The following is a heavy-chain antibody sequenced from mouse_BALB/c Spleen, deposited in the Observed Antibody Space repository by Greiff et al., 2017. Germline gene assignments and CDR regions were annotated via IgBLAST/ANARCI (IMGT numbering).Heavy chain of an antibody. V-gene: IGHV2-6-4*01. J-gene: IGHJ4*01. D-gene: IGHD1-1*01. CDR3: ARTEGITTVVDYYAMDY. Sequence: VKLVESGPGLVAPSQSLSITCTVSGFSLSRYSVHWVRQPPGKGLEWLGMIWGGGSTDYNSALKSRLSISKDNSKSQVFLKMNSLQTDDTAMYYCARTEGITTVVDYYAMDYWGQGTSVTVSS. CDR2: IWGGGST. CDR1: GFSLSRYS.